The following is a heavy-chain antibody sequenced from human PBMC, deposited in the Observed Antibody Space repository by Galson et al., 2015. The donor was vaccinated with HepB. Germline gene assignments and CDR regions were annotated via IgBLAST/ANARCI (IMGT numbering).Heavy chain of an antibody. CDR3: ARLPSADYSSLRYFDY. CDR1: GSSISNGYY. D-gene: IGHD6-19*01. CDR2: IWPSGNT. Sequence: SETLSLTCSVSGSSISNGYYWGWIRQPPEKGLEWIGSIWPSGNTYYNPSLKSRVTISVDTSKNQFSLELSTVTAADTALYYCARLPSADYSSLRYFDYWGQGTLVTVSS. J-gene: IGHJ4*02. V-gene: IGHV4-38-2*02.